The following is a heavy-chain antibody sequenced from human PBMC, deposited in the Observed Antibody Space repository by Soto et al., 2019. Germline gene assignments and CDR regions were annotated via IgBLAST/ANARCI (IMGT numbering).Heavy chain of an antibody. D-gene: IGHD3-3*01. Sequence: SVKVSCKASGGTFSSYAISWVRQAPGQGLEWMGGIIPIFGTANYAQKFQGRVTITADESTSTAYMELSSLRSEDTAVYYCATKTPYSDFWSGYYGDAFDIWGQGTMVTVSS. CDR2: IIPIFGTA. CDR1: GGTFSSYA. J-gene: IGHJ3*02. V-gene: IGHV1-69*13. CDR3: ATKTPYSDFWSGYYGDAFDI.